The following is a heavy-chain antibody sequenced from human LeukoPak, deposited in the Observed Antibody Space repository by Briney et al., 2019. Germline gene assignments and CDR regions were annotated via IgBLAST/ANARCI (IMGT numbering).Heavy chain of an antibody. D-gene: IGHD2-15*01. CDR3: ASTYCSGGSCYFDY. CDR2: IYYSGST. Sequence: SETLSLTCTVSGGSISSSSYYWGWIRQPPGKGLEWIGNIYYSGSTYYNPSLKSRVTISVETSKIQFSLKLSSVTAADTAVYYCASTYCSGGSCYFDYWGQGTLVTVSS. V-gene: IGHV4-39*07. CDR1: GGSISSSSYY. J-gene: IGHJ4*02.